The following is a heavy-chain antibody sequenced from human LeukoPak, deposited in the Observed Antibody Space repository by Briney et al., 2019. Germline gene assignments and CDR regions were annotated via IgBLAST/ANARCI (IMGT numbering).Heavy chain of an antibody. D-gene: IGHD2-15*01. CDR2: ISYDGSNK. CDR3: AKEDRHYGMDV. CDR1: GFTFSSYG. V-gene: IGHV3-30*18. Sequence: PGRSLRLSCAASGFTFSSYGMHWVRQAPGKGLEWVAVISYDGSNKYYADSVKGRFTISRDNSKNTLYLQMNSLGAEDTAVYYCAKEDRHYGMDVWGQGTTVTVSS. J-gene: IGHJ6*02.